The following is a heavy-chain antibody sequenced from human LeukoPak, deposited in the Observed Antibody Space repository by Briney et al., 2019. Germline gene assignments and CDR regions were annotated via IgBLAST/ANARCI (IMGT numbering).Heavy chain of an antibody. CDR3: ARFQYCSGGSCYSGIFGY. J-gene: IGHJ4*02. CDR2: ISSSSAYI. CDR1: GFTFSSYT. V-gene: IGHV3-21*01. D-gene: IGHD2-15*01. Sequence: PGGSLRLSCAASGFTFSSYTMIWVRQAPGKGLEWVSSISSSSAYIYYADSLKGRFTISRDNAKNSVYLQMNSLRVEDTAVYYCARFQYCSGGSCYSGIFGYWGQGTLVTVSS.